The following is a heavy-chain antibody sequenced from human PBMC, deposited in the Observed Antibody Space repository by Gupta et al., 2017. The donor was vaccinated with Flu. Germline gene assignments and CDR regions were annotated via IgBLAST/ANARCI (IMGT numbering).Heavy chain of an antibody. Sequence: EVQLVESGGGLVQPGRSLRLSCAASGFTFDDYAMHWVRQAPGKGLEWVSGISWNSGSIGYADSVKGRFTISRDNAKNSLYLQMNSLRAEDTALYYCAKGWNYYDFWSGLSPWGQGTMVTVSS. CDR3: AKGWNYYDFWSGLSP. V-gene: IGHV3-9*01. J-gene: IGHJ3*01. D-gene: IGHD3-3*01. CDR1: GFTFDDYA. CDR2: ISWNSGSI.